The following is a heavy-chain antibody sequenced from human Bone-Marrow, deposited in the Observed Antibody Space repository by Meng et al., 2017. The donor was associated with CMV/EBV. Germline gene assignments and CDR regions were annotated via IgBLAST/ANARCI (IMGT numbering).Heavy chain of an antibody. Sequence: SVKVSCKASGGTFSSYAISWVQQAPGQGLEWMGGIIPIFGTANYAQKFQGRVTITTDESTSTAYMELSSLRSEDTAVYYCARVALLTYYYDSSPMDVWGQGTTVTVSS. V-gene: IGHV1-69*05. CDR1: GGTFSSYA. J-gene: IGHJ6*02. D-gene: IGHD3-22*01. CDR2: IIPIFGTA. CDR3: ARVALLTYYYDSSPMDV.